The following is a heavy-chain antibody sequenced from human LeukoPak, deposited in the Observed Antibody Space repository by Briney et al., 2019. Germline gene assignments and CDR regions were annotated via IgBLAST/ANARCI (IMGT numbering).Heavy chain of an antibody. CDR1: GFTFSNTW. J-gene: IGHJ4*02. V-gene: IGHV3-15*01. CDR3: WDTNWNGDWDY. D-gene: IGHD1-1*01. CDR2: VKSKTHGGTT. Sequence: GGSLRLSCAASGFTFSNTWMTWVRQAPGKGLEWVGRVKSKTHGGTTDYAAPVKGRFTISRDGSKNTLYLQMNSLKAEDTAVYYCWDTNWNGDWDYWGQGTLVTVSS.